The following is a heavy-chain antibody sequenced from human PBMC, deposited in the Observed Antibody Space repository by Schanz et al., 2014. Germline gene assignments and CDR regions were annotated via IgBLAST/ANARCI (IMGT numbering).Heavy chain of an antibody. J-gene: IGHJ6*02. V-gene: IGHV3-48*01. Sequence: VQLVESGGGVVQPGGSLRLSCAASGFTFSTYSMNWVRQAPGKGLEWVSYISRSSSTIYYADSVKGRFTISRDNAKNSLYLQMSSLRAEDTAVYYCASSSYRLLSYYYAMDVWGQGTTVTVSS. CDR2: ISRSSSTI. D-gene: IGHD1-26*01. CDR1: GFTFSTYS. CDR3: ASSSYRLLSYYYAMDV.